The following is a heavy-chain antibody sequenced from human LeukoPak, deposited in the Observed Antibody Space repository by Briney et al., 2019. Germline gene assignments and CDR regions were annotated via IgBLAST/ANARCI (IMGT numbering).Heavy chain of an antibody. Sequence: GESLKISCKGSGYSFTSYWIGCVRQMPGKGLEWMGIIYPGDSDTRYSPSFQGQVTISADKSIGTAYLQWSSLKASDTAMYYCARAYSGSYATWPNWFDPWGQGTLVTVSS. J-gene: IGHJ5*02. CDR1: GYSFTSYW. CDR2: IYPGDSDT. V-gene: IGHV5-51*01. CDR3: ARAYSGSYATWPNWFDP. D-gene: IGHD1-26*01.